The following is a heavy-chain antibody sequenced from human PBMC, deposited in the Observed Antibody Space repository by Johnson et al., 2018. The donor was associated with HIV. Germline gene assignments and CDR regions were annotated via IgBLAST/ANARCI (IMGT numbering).Heavy chain of an antibody. V-gene: IGHV3-15*01. CDR2: LKSRTDGETA. CDR3: AKYYDILTGRNTLRDAFDI. D-gene: IGHD3-9*01. J-gene: IGHJ3*02. CDR1: GFTFTNAW. Sequence: VQLVESGGGLVQPGGSLRLSCAASGFTFTNAWMHWVRQAPGKGLEWVGRLKSRTDGETADYADSVKDRFTISRDNSKNTLYLQMNSLRAEDTAVYYCAKYYDILTGRNTLRDAFDIWGQGTMVTVSS.